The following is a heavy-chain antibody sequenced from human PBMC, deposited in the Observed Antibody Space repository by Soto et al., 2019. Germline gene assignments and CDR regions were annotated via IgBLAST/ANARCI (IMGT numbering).Heavy chain of an antibody. CDR1: GFFLSDYG. V-gene: IGHV3-33*05. D-gene: IGHD1-1*01. J-gene: IGHJ4*02. CDR3: SRGGGLNQQLSDSDH. Sequence: QVQLVESGGGVVQSGGSLTLSCTVSGFFLSDYGMHWVRQAPGKGLEWVAATSYDGSSEYYSDSVKDRFTTSRDNSKNTVYLHMNRLRAEDKGLYYCSRGGGLNQQLSDSDHGGQGTLVTVSS. CDR2: TSYDGSSE.